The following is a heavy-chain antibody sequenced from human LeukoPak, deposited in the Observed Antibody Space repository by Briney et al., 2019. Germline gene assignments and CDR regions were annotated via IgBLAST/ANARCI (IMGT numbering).Heavy chain of an antibody. J-gene: IGHJ5*02. CDR3: ARSPVATVDWFDP. V-gene: IGHV4-4*02. CDR2: IYHSGST. CDR1: GGSISSNNW. D-gene: IGHD5-12*01. Sequence: SETLSLTCAVSGGSISSNNWWSWVRQPPGKGLEWIGEIYHSGSTNYNPSLKSRVTISVDKSKNQFSLKLSSVTAADTAVYYCARSPVATVDWFDPWGQGTLVTVSS.